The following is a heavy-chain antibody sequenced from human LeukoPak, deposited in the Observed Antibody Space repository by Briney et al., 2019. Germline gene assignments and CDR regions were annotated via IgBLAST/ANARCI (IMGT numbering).Heavy chain of an antibody. D-gene: IGHD5-12*01. CDR2: LNPNSGNT. Sequence: ASVKVSCKASAYTFTRFDINWVRQATGQGLEWMGWLNPNSGNTGYAQRFQVRVTMTRDNSISTAYMELSNLTSEDTAVYFCARVSGFERKDSFSYWGQGTLVTVSS. V-gene: IGHV1-8*01. CDR3: ARVSGFERKDSFSY. CDR1: AYTFTRFD. J-gene: IGHJ4*02.